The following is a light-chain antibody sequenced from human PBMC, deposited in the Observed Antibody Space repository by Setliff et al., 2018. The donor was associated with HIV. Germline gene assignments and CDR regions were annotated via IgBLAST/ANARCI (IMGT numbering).Light chain of an antibody. Sequence: LTQPASVSGSPGQSITISCTGTSSDIGRYNLVSWYQQYPGKAPKLMIYQATKRPSGVSNRFSGSKSGDTASLTISGLQAEDEADYYCCSNTGSNTYVFGSGTKVTVL. CDR3: CSNTGSNTYV. J-gene: IGLJ1*01. CDR1: SSDIGRYNL. CDR2: QAT. V-gene: IGLV2-23*01.